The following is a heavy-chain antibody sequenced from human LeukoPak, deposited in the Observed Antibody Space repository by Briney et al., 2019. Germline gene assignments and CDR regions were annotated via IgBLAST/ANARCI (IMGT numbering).Heavy chain of an antibody. D-gene: IGHD7-27*01. J-gene: IGHJ6*03. CDR2: IYHSGST. V-gene: IGHV4-38-2*02. CDR1: GYSINSGYY. CDR3: ARGDWGSPDYYYMDV. Sequence: SSETLSLTCTVSGYSINSGYYWGWIRQPPGKGLEWIGSIYHSGSTYYNPSLKSRVTISVDTSKNQFSLKLSSVTAADTAVYYCARGDWGSPDYYYMDVWGKGTTVTISS.